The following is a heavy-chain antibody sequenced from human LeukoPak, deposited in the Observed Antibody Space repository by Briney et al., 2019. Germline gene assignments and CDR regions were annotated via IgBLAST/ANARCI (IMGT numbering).Heavy chain of an antibody. Sequence: PGGSLRLSCEASGFAFSTYEMSWVRQAPGKGLEWIADITISGQTKNYADSVKGRFTISRDNAMSSLYLQMNSLRVEDTGVFYCARGDPHADLWGQGTLVTVSS. V-gene: IGHV3-48*03. CDR2: ITISGQTK. J-gene: IGHJ5*02. CDR3: ARGDPHADL. CDR1: GFAFSTYE.